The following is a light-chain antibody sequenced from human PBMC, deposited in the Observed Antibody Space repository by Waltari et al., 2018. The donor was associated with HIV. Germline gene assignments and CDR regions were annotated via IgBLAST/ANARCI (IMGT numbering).Light chain of an antibody. CDR1: QSSYSN. CDR3: QQSHSNPPT. V-gene: IGKV1-39*01. J-gene: IGKJ1*01. CDR2: EAS. Sequence: DIQMTQSPSSLSAYVGRGLTITSRSSQSSYSNLNWYQQKTGKAPKLLISEASILQSGVPSRFSGSGSGTDSALTITTLQPEDIATYYCQQSHSNPPTFGQGTNVELK.